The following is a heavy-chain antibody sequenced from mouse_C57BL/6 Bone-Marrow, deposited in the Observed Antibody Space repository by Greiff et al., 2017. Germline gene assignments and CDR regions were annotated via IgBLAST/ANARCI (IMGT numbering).Heavy chain of an antibody. CDR3: ARAGGRLWLPWFAY. CDR1: GYSITSGYY. V-gene: IGHV3-6*01. Sequence: EVQLVESGPGLVKPSQSLSLTCSVTGYSITSGYYWNWIRQFPGNKLEWMGYISYDGSNNYNPSLKNRISITRDTSKNQFFLKLNSVTTEDTATYYCARAGGRLWLPWFAYWGQGTLVTVSA. J-gene: IGHJ3*01. D-gene: IGHD2-2*01. CDR2: ISYDGSN.